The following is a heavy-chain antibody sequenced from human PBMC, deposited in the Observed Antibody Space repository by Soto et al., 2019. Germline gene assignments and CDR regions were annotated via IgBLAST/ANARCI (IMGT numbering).Heavy chain of an antibody. Sequence: QVQLVQSGAEVRKPGASVTVSCRSSGDSFNDYYIHWVRQAPGQGFEWMGWINPNGGVTKYAQKFQRWVSMTRDTSIRTVYMQLSRLRSDDTAVYYCARESGGATATLDYYYFYMAVWGTGTTVTVSS. CDR2: INPNGGVT. V-gene: IGHV1-2*04. D-gene: IGHD5-12*01. CDR3: ARESGGATATLDYYYFYMAV. J-gene: IGHJ6*03. CDR1: GDSFNDYY.